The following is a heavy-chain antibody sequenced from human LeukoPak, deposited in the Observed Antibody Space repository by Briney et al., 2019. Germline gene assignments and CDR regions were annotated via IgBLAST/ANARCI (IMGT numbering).Heavy chain of an antibody. V-gene: IGHV1-69*02. CDR2: IIPILGIA. D-gene: IGHD3-10*01. Sequence: ASVEVSCKASGGTFSSYTISWVRQAPGQGLEWMGRIIPILGIANYARKFQGRVTITADKSTSTAYMELSSLRSEDTAVYYCARAYYGSGSYYVDYWGQGTLVTVSS. CDR1: GGTFSSYT. J-gene: IGHJ4*02. CDR3: ARAYYGSGSYYVDY.